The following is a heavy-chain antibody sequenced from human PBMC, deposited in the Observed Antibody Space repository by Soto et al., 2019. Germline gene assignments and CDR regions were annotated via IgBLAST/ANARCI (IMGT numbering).Heavy chain of an antibody. Sequence: GGSLRLSCAASGFTFNNYDMHWVRQAPGKGLEWVSYISSDGSTINYADSVKGRFTISRDNAKNSLYLQMNSLRVEDTAVYYCASNVRFLEWNIDNDFDIWGQGTMVTVSS. V-gene: IGHV3-48*03. CDR3: ASNVRFLEWNIDNDFDI. J-gene: IGHJ3*02. CDR1: GFTFNNYD. CDR2: ISSDGSTI. D-gene: IGHD3-3*01.